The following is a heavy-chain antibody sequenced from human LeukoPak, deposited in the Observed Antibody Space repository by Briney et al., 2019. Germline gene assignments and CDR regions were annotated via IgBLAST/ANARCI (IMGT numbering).Heavy chain of an antibody. Sequence: ASVKVSCKASGYTFTGYYLHWVRQAPGQGLEWMGWINPDSGVSNYAQKFQGRVTMTTDTSITTVYMELSRLTSDDTALYYCARVWKYATSSDAFDIWGQGTLVTVSS. V-gene: IGHV1-2*02. CDR1: GYTFTGYY. CDR2: INPDSGVS. J-gene: IGHJ3*02. D-gene: IGHD6-6*01. CDR3: ARVWKYATSSDAFDI.